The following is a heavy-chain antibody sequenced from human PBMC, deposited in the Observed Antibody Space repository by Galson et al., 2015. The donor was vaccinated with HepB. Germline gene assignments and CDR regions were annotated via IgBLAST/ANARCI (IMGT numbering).Heavy chain of an antibody. V-gene: IGHV5-51*03. J-gene: IGHJ4*02. CDR3: ATAPNQNYFDW. Sequence: QSGAEVKKPGESLKISCKASGYNFNNNRITWVRQMPGKGLEWMGVIYPGDSKTRYSPSFQGQVTISADKSISTAYLQWSSLKASDSAMYYCATAPNQNYFDWWGQGTLVTVSS. CDR1: GYNFNNNR. CDR2: IYPGDSKT.